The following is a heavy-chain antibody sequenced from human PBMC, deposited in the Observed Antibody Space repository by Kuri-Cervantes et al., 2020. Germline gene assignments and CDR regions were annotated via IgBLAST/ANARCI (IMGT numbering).Heavy chain of an antibody. CDR3: AKDITMIVDRIDLFDY. D-gene: IGHD3-22*01. Sequence: GGSLRLSCAASGFTFSSYGMHWVRQAPGKGLEWVAVISYDGNNNYDAESVKGRFTISRDNSKNTLYLQMNSLRAEDTAVYYCAKDITMIVDRIDLFDYWGQGTLVTVSS. CDR2: ISYDGNNN. V-gene: IGHV3-30*18. J-gene: IGHJ4*02. CDR1: GFTFSSYG.